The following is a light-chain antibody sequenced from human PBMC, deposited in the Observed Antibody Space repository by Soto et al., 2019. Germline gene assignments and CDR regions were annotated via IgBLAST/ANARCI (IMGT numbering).Light chain of an antibody. Sequence: QSALTQPASVSGSPGQSITVSCTGTTNDVGGYNYVSWYQQRPGKAPKLLIFEVSSRPSGVSNRFSGSKSGNTASLTISALQAEDEADYFCNSYSSSTSLPYVFGTGTKVTVL. V-gene: IGLV2-14*01. J-gene: IGLJ1*01. CDR2: EVS. CDR1: TNDVGGYNY. CDR3: NSYSSSTSLPYV.